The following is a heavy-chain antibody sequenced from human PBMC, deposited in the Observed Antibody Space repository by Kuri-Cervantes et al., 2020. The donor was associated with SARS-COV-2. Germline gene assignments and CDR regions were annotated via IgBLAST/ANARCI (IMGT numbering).Heavy chain of an antibody. CDR3: ARDWAYVDPGYFDY. Sequence: ASVKVSCKASGYTFTSYDINWVRQATGQGLEWMGWMNPNSGGTNYAQKFQGRVTMTRDTSISTAYMELSRLRSDDTAVYYCARDWAYVDPGYFDYWGQGTLVTVSS. V-gene: IGHV1-2*02. CDR1: GYTFTSYD. J-gene: IGHJ4*02. D-gene: IGHD3-10*01. CDR2: MNPNSGGT.